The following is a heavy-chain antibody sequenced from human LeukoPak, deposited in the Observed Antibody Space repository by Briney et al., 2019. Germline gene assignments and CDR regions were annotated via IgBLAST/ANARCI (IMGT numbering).Heavy chain of an antibody. CDR1: GFTFSSYA. J-gene: IGHJ4*02. CDR3: ARPSYSSGAYYFDD. D-gene: IGHD5-18*01. Sequence: PGRSLRLSCAASGFTFSSYAMYWVRQAPGKGLEWVAFISYGGSNKYYADSVKGRFTISRDNSKNTLYLQMNSLRTDDTAVYYCARPSYSSGAYYFDDWGQGTLVTVSS. V-gene: IGHV3-30*01. CDR2: ISYGGSNK.